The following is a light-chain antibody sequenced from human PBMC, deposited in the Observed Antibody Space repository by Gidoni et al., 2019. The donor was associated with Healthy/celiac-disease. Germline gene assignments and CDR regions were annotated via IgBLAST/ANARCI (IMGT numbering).Light chain of an antibody. V-gene: IGKV3-11*01. J-gene: IGKJ4*01. CDR1: QSVSSY. CDR2: DAS. CDR3: QQRSNWPPGHT. Sequence: EIGLTQSPATRSLSPGEGATLSCRASQSVSSYLAWYQQKPGQAPRLLIYDASNRAPGIPARFSGSGSGTDFTLTISSLEPEDFAVYYCQQRSNWPPGHTFGGGTKVEIK.